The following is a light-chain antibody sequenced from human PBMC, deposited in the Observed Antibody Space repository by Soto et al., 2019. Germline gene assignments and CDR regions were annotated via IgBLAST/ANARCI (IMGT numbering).Light chain of an antibody. CDR3: QKYGSSLLT. CDR1: QSVTSSY. CDR2: DAS. J-gene: IGKJ4*01. Sequence: EIVLTQSPGTLSLSPGERVTLSCRAGQSVTSSYLAWYQQKPGQAPRLLIYDASSRATGIPDRFSGSGSGTDFTLTISRLELEDFAVYYCQKYGSSLLTFGGGTKVDI. V-gene: IGKV3-20*01.